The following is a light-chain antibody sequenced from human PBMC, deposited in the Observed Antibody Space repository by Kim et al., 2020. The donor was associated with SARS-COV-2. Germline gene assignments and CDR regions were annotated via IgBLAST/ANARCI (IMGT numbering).Light chain of an antibody. CDR3: QQYGDWPYV. CDR2: GAS. J-gene: IGKJ2*01. V-gene: IGKV3-15*01. CDR1: QNIGIN. Sequence: SVSPGERATLSCRARQNIGINVAWYQQKPGQAPRLLVYGASSRATGISGRFSGSGSGTDFTLTISSLQSEDLAVYYCQQYGDWPYVFGQGTKLEI.